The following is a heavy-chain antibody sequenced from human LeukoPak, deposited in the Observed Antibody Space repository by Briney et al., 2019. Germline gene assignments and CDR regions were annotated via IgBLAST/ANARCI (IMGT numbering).Heavy chain of an antibody. CDR1: GFPFSDYW. CDR2: TNQDGSIQ. J-gene: IGHJ4*02. Sequence: GGSLRLSCAASGFPFSDYWMDWVRQAPGKGMEWVANTNQDGSIQYYADSVRGRFIISRNNAKNSQYLQMYSLRAEDTAIYFCSRSLDYLGQGALVTVSS. CDR3: SRSLDY. V-gene: IGHV3-7*01.